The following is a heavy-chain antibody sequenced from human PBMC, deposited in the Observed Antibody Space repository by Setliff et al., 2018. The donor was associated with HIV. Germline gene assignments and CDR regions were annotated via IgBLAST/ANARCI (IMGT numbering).Heavy chain of an antibody. V-gene: IGHV1-69*13. CDR3: ARDRGSGSSNYYGPSGY. Sequence: ASVKVSCKASGGTLSSNAISWVRQAPGQGLEWMGGIIPLYGTPDFAQKFQGRLIISVDEATSTAYVELSSLRSEDTAVYSCARDRGSGSSNYYGPSGYWGQGTQVTVSS. CDR2: IIPLYGTP. J-gene: IGHJ4*02. D-gene: IGHD3-16*01. CDR1: GGTLSSNA.